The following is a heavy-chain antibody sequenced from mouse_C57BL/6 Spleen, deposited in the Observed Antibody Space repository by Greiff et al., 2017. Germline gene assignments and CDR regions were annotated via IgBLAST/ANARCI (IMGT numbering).Heavy chain of an antibody. CDR2: FYPGSGSI. CDR3: ARHEAFYYGSGYVGYYFDY. J-gene: IGHJ2*01. CDR1: GYTFTEYT. Sequence: VKLVESGAELVKPGASVKLSCKASGYTFTEYTIHWVKQRSGQGLEWIGWFYPGSGSIKYNEKFKDKATLTADKSSSTVYMERSRLTSEYSAVYFCARHEAFYYGSGYVGYYFDYWGQGTTLTVSS. D-gene: IGHD1-1*01. V-gene: IGHV1-62-2*01.